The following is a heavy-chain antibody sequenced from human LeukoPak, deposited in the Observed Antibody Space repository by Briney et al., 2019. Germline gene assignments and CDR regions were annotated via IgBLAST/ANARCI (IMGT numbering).Heavy chain of an antibody. CDR2: GYCNGRS. V-gene: IGHV4-30-4*08. J-gene: IGHJ5*02. Sequence: SETLSLTCTVSGVSINNPNYCWSWVRQPPGKGLEWVGYGYCNGRSYYNPSLRSRLTMTVDTSSNQFSLELSSVTAADTAVYYCARYCSSTSCYQLGFDPWGQGTLVTVSS. CDR3: ARYCSSTSCYQLGFDP. D-gene: IGHD2-2*01. CDR1: GVSINNPNYC.